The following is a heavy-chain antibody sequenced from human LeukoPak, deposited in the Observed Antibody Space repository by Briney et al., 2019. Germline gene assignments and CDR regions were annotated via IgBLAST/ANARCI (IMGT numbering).Heavy chain of an antibody. CDR1: GFTFSIYW. J-gene: IGHJ4*02. Sequence: GGSLRLSCAASGFTFSIYWMTWVRQAPEKGLEWVANMNQDGSEKYYVDSVKGRFTVSRDNAKNSLYLQMNSLRAEDTAVYYCARGEPLYCSSPSCYRGLDFWDQGTLVTVSS. CDR3: ARGEPLYCSSPSCYRGLDF. D-gene: IGHD2-2*02. V-gene: IGHV3-7*01. CDR2: MNQDGSEK.